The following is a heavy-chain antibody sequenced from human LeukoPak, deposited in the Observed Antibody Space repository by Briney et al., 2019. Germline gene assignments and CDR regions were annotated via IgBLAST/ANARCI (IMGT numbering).Heavy chain of an antibody. J-gene: IGHJ6*02. CDR1: GFSVSNTY. CDR3: AREGGTGSRRNYYYYYGMDV. Sequence: PGGSLRLSCAASGFSVSNTYMSWVRQAPGKGLEWVSVIYSGDSGVSTYYADSVKGRFTISRHNSKNTLYLQMSSLRAEDTALYYCAREGGTGSRRNYYYYYGMDVWGQGTTVTVSS. V-gene: IGHV3-53*01. D-gene: IGHD1-26*01. CDR2: IYSGDSGVST.